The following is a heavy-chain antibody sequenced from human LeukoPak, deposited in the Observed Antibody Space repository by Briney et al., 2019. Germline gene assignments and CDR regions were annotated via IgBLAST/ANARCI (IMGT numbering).Heavy chain of an antibody. Sequence: SETLSLTCGVSGGSISSSTYYWGWIRQPPGKGLEWIGTIYYSGSTYSNPSLRSRVTISVDTSKNQFSLNLNSVTAADTAVYYCARSAAYCGGDCYYHYYYYMDVWGKGTTVTVSS. CDR1: GGSISSSTYY. CDR3: ARSAAYCGGDCYYHYYYYMDV. V-gene: IGHV4-39*07. D-gene: IGHD2-21*02. CDR2: IYYSGST. J-gene: IGHJ6*03.